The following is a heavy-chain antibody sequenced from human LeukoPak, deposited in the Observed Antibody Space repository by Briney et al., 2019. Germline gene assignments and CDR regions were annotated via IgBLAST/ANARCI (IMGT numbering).Heavy chain of an antibody. CDR3: ARRHYEILSGYPS. CDR1: GGSISSSSYY. J-gene: IGHJ4*02. V-gene: IGHV4-39*01. Sequence: SETLSLTCTVSGGSISSSSYYWGWIRQPPGKGLEWIGSIYYSGSTYYNPSLKSRVTISVDTSKNQFSLKLSSVTAADTAVYYCARRHYEILSGYPSWGQGILVTVSS. CDR2: IYYSGST. D-gene: IGHD3-9*01.